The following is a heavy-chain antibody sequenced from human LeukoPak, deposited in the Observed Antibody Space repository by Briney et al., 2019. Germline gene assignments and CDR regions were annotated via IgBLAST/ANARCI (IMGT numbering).Heavy chain of an antibody. V-gene: IGHV4-4*07. Sequence: SETLSLTCTVSGGSINNYYWSWIRQPAGKGPEWIGRIYTSGSTNYNPSLKSRVTMSVNTSKNQLSLKLSSVTAADTAVYYCAGGGDGYNVDYWGQGTLVTVSS. D-gene: IGHD5-24*01. J-gene: IGHJ4*02. CDR2: IYTSGST. CDR1: GGSINNYY. CDR3: AGGGDGYNVDY.